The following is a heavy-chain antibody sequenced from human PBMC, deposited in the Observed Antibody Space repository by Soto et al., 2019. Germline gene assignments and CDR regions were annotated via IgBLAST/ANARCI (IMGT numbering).Heavy chain of an antibody. CDR1: GGSFSGYY. CDR2: INHSGST. J-gene: IGHJ6*03. CDR3: AREGSSGWDYYYYMDV. V-gene: IGHV4-34*01. D-gene: IGHD6-19*01. Sequence: SETLSLTCAVYGGSFSGYYWSWIRQPPGKGLEWIGEINHSGSTNYNPSLKSRVTISVDTSKNQFSLKLSSVTAADTAVYYCAREGSSGWDYYYYMDVWGKGTTVTVSS.